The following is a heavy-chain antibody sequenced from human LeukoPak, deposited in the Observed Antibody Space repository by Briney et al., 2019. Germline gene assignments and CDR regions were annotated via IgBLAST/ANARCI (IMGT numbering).Heavy chain of an antibody. CDR2: ISSSSSYI. CDR1: GFTFSSYS. Sequence: KPGGSLRLSCAASGFTFSSYSMNWVRQAPGKGLEWVSSISSSSSYIYYADSVKGRFTISRDNAKNSLYLQMNSLRAEDTAVYYCAGIASSDCSGGSCYLPWFDYWGQGTLVTVSS. J-gene: IGHJ4*02. V-gene: IGHV3-21*01. CDR3: AGIASSDCSGGSCYLPWFDY. D-gene: IGHD2-15*01.